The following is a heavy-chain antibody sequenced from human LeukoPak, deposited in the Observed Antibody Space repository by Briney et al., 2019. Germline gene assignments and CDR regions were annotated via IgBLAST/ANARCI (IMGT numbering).Heavy chain of an antibody. CDR3: AKEVVVVVVAAGFDY. Sequence: GGSLRLSCAVSGFTFSSYGMHWVRQAPGKGLEWVAVISYDGSNKYYIDSVKGRFTISRDNSKNTLYLQMNSLRAEDTAVYYCAKEVVVVVVAAGFDYWGQGTLVTVSS. V-gene: IGHV3-30*18. J-gene: IGHJ4*02. D-gene: IGHD2-15*01. CDR2: ISYDGSNK. CDR1: GFTFSSYG.